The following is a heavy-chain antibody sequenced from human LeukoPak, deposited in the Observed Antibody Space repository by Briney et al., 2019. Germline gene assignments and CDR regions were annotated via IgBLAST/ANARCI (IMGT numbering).Heavy chain of an antibody. Sequence: GATVKVSCKVSGYTLTELSMHWVRQAPGKGLEWMGGFDPEDGETIYAQKFQGRVTMTEDTSTDTAYMELSSLRSEDTAVYYCATDLIAGGVVVVTFDYWGQGTLVTVSS. CDR3: ATDLIAGGVVVVTFDY. CDR2: FDPEDGET. V-gene: IGHV1-24*01. D-gene: IGHD3-22*01. CDR1: GYTLTELS. J-gene: IGHJ4*02.